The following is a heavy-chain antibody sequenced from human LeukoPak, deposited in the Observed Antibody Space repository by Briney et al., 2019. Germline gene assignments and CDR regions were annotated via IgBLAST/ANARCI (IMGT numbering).Heavy chain of an antibody. CDR3: ARASFNVVFGNWFDP. V-gene: IGHV4-38-2*01. CDR2: IYHSGST. CDR1: GYSVSSGYY. D-gene: IGHD2-8*01. J-gene: IGHJ5*02. Sequence: SETLSLTCAVSGYSVSSGYYWGWIRQPPGKGLEWIGSIYHSGSTYYNPSLKSRVTISVDTSKNQFSLKLSSVTAADTAIYYCARASFNVVFGNWFDPWGQGTLVTVSS.